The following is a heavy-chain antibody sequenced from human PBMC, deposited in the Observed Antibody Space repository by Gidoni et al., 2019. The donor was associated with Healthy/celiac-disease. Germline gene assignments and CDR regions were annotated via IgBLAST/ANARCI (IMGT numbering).Heavy chain of an antibody. D-gene: IGHD2-2*01. Sequence: QVQLQQWGAGLLKSSETLSLTCAVYGGSFSGYYWSWIRQPPGKGLEWIGEINHSGSTNYNPSLKSRVTISVDTSKNQFSLKLSSVTAADTAVYYCARGRIVVVPAAVRRTTSYMDVWGKGTTVTVSS. CDR3: ARGRIVVVPAAVRRTTSYMDV. CDR1: GGSFSGYY. CDR2: INHSGST. V-gene: IGHV4-34*01. J-gene: IGHJ6*03.